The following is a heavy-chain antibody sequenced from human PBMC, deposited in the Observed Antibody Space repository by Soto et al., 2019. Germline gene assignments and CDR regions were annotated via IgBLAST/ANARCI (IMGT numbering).Heavy chain of an antibody. D-gene: IGHD1-26*01. V-gene: IGHV1-46*01. J-gene: IGHJ5*02. CDR1: GYIFSNYY. CDR3: GRDVGDSGSHWFDP. Sequence: QVQLVQSGAEVKKPGASVKVSCKASGYIFSNYYIHWVRQAPGQGLEWMGIINPSGSSTRYAQKFQVRVTMTRDTSSSTVYMELSSLRLEDTAVYYCGRDVGDSGSHWFDPWGQGSLVTVSS. CDR2: INPSGSST.